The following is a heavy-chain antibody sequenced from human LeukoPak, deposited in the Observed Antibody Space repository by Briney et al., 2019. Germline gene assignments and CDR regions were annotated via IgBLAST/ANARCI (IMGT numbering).Heavy chain of an antibody. CDR2: IYYNGIT. V-gene: IGHV4-39*07. D-gene: IGHD2-15*01. Sequence: SETLSLTCSVSGDSIRSSSEYWGWIRQPPGKGLEWIANIYYNGITYYNPSLKSRVTISVDTSKNQFSLKLSSVTAADTAVYYCARVSGSGDYWGQGTLVTVSS. CDR1: GDSIRSSSEY. CDR3: ARVSGSGDY. J-gene: IGHJ4*02.